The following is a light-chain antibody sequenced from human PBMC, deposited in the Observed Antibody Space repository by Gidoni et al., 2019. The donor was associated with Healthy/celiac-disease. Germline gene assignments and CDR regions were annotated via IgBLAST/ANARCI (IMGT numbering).Light chain of an antibody. CDR3: QQYGSSPWT. J-gene: IGKJ1*01. V-gene: IGKV3-20*01. Sequence: EIVLTHSPGTLSSSPGERATLSCRDSPSVSSSYLAWYQQKPGQAPRLLIYGASSRATGIPDRFSGSGSGTDFTLTISRLEPEDFAVYYCQQYGSSPWTFGQGTKVEIK. CDR1: PSVSSSY. CDR2: GAS.